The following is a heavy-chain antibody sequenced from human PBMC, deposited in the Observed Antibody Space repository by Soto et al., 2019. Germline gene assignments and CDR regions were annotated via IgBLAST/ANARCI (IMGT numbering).Heavy chain of an antibody. CDR2: ISAYNGNT. CDR1: GYTFTSYG. D-gene: IGHD6-13*01. CDR3: SRDTVGSSSWQYYYYYGMDV. J-gene: IGHJ6*02. V-gene: IGHV1-18*01. Sequence: ASGKVSSKASGYTFTSYGISWVRQAPGQGLEGMGWISAYNGNTNYAQNLQGRVTMTTDTSTSTAYMELRSLRSDDTAVYYCSRDTVGSSSWQYYYYYGMDVWGQGTTVTVSS.